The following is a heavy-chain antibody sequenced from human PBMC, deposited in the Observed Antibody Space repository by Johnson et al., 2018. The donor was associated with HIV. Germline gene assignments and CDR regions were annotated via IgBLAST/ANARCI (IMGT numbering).Heavy chain of an antibody. CDR1: GFTFSDFY. D-gene: IGHD1-26*01. J-gene: IGHJ3*02. Sequence: VESGGDLVKPGGSLRLSCTASGFTFSDFYMSWIRQAPGKGLEWVSYISTSGSNIYYADSVRGRFTISRDNAKNSLYLQMNFLRPEDTAVYYCARFMGSTWSDASDIWGQGTMVIVSS. V-gene: IGHV3-11*04. CDR2: ISTSGSNI. CDR3: ARFMGSTWSDASDI.